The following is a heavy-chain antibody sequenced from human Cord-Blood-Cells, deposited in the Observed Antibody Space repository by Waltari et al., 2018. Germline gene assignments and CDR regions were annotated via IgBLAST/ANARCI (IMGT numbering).Heavy chain of an antibody. D-gene: IGHD1-26*01. CDR1: GGPFSGYY. V-gene: IGHV4-34*01. CDR2: INHSGST. J-gene: IGHJ5*02. Sequence: QVQLQQWGAGLLKPSETLSRTCAVYGGPFSGYYWSWIRQPPGKGLEWIGEINHSGSTNYNPSLKSRVTISVDTSKNQFSLKLSSVTAADTAVYYCARGNSGSYYWFDPWGQGTLVTVSS. CDR3: ARGNSGSYYWFDP.